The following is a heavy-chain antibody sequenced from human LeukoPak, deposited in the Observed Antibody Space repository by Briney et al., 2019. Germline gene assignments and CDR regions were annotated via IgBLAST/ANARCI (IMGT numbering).Heavy chain of an antibody. CDR1: GFTFSSYW. D-gene: IGHD6-6*01. J-gene: IGHJ4*02. CDR3: ARGSSSDPGLDY. Sequence: PGGSLRLSCAASGFTFSSYWMTWVRQAPGKGLEWVANIKQDGSEKYYVGSVKGRFTISRDNAKNSLYLQMISLRAEDTAVYYCARGSSSDPGLDYWGQGTLVTVSS. CDR2: IKQDGSEK. V-gene: IGHV3-7*01.